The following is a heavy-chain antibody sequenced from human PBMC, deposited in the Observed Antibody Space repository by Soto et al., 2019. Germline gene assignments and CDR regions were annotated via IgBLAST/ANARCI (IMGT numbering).Heavy chain of an antibody. V-gene: IGHV3-21*01. J-gene: IGHJ4*02. Sequence: PGGSLRLSCTASGFTFSDYNMNWVRQAPRKGLEWVSSIDSGSNSLYIYYADSVKGRFTISRDNAKGSLYLQMNSLRAEDTALYYCARGPRYQLLPFEFWGPGNPVTVSS. CDR2: IDSGSNSLYI. D-gene: IGHD2-2*01. CDR3: ARGPRYQLLPFEF. CDR1: GFTFSDYN.